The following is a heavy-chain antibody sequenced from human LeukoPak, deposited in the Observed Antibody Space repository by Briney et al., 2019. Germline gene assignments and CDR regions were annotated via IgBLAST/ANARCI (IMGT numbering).Heavy chain of an antibody. Sequence: GGSLRLSCAASGFTFSTYAMSWVRQAPGKGLEWVSGTTNTGGVTLYADSVKGRLTVSRDNSKNTLYLHMNSLRADDTAVYYCAKQLGYCSDGSCYFPYWGQGTLVTVSS. V-gene: IGHV3-23*05. D-gene: IGHD2-15*01. CDR2: TTNTGGVT. J-gene: IGHJ4*02. CDR1: GFTFSTYA. CDR3: AKQLGYCSDGSCYFPY.